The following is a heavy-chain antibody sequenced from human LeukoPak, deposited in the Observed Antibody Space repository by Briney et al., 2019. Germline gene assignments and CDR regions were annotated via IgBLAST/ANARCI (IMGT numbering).Heavy chain of an antibody. CDR1: GFTFGDYA. V-gene: IGHV3-49*03. CDR2: IRSKAYGGTT. J-gene: IGHJ3*02. CDR3: TKAYDWLEWLSGAFDI. Sequence: GGSLRLSCTASGFTFGDYAMSWFRQAPGKGLEWVGFIRSKAYGGTTEYAASVKGRFTISRDDSKSIAYLQMNSLKTEDTAVYYCTKAYDWLEWLSGAFDIWGQGTMVTVSS. D-gene: IGHD3-3*01.